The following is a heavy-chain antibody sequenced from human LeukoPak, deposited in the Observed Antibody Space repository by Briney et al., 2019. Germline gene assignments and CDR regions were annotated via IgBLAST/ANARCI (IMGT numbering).Heavy chain of an antibody. CDR2: MNPNSGNT. V-gene: IGHV1-8*03. CDR1: GYTFNSYD. Sequence: ASVKVSCKASGYTFNSYDINSVRQATGQGLEWMGWMNPNSGNTGYAQKFQGRVTITRNISISTDYMELTSLRSEDTAVHYCWRAADVGRAGGTDAFDIWGQGTMVTVSS. J-gene: IGHJ3*02. D-gene: IGHD6-13*01. CDR3: WRAADVGRAGGTDAFDI.